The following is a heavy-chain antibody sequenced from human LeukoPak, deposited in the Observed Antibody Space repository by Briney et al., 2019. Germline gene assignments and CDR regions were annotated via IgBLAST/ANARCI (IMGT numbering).Heavy chain of an antibody. D-gene: IGHD2/OR15-2a*01. Sequence: PGGSLRLSCAASGFTFSSYEMNWVRQAPGKGLEWVSYISSSGSTIYYADSVKGRFTISRDNSKNTLYLQMNSLRAEDTAVYYCAKLTRSLSNAFDIWGQGTMVTVSS. CDR3: AKLTRSLSNAFDI. CDR1: GFTFSSYE. J-gene: IGHJ3*02. V-gene: IGHV3-48*03. CDR2: ISSSGSTI.